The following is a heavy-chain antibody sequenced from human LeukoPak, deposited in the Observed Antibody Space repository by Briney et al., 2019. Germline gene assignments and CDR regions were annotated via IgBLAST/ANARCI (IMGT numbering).Heavy chain of an antibody. CDR3: ARVPLGVVTALYQAGYFDY. CDR1: GFTFSSYW. D-gene: IGHD2-21*02. CDR2: ISYDGSNK. J-gene: IGHJ4*02. Sequence: GGSLRLSCAAPGFTFSSYWMHWVRQAPGKGLEWVAVISYDGSNKYYADSVKGRFTISRDNSKNTLYLQMNSLRAEDTAVYYCARVPLGVVTALYQAGYFDYWGQGTLVTVSS. V-gene: IGHV3-30-3*01.